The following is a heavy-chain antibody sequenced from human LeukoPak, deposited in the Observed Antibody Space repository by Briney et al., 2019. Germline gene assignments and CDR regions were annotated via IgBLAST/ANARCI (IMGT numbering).Heavy chain of an antibody. CDR1: GGSISSHF. CDR2: IHYTGST. V-gene: IGHV4-59*11. CDR3: ARDGYSGSSLFDY. Sequence: SETLSLTCTVSGGSISSHFWSWIRQPPGKGLEWIGYIHYTGSTDYNPSLKSRVTMSVDTSKNQFSLKLSSVTAADTAVYYCARDGYSGSSLFDYWGQGTLVTVSS. J-gene: IGHJ4*02. D-gene: IGHD1-26*01.